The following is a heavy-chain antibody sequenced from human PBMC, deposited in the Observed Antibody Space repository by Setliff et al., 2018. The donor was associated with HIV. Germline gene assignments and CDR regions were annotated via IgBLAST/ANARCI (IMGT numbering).Heavy chain of an antibody. Sequence: GESLRLSCAASGFTFSSFAMYWVRQAPGKGLEYVSAITHNGGSTSYVNSVKGRFTISRDNSKNTLSLQVGSLRVEDTAVYYCARAPGRYTYGSRFDYWGQGTLVTVSS. CDR1: GFTFSSFA. CDR2: ITHNGGST. V-gene: IGHV3-64*01. CDR3: ARAPGRYTYGSRFDY. D-gene: IGHD5-18*01. J-gene: IGHJ4*02.